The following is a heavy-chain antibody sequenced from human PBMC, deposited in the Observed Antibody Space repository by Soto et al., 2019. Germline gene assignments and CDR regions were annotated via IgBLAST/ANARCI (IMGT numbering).Heavy chain of an antibody. CDR2: TYYRSKWYN. J-gene: IGHJ6*02. CDR1: GDSVSSNSAA. D-gene: IGHD3-3*01. CDR3: ARDLYDFWSGSPSTPGYYGMDV. Sequence: SQTLSLTCVISGDSVSSNSAAWNWIRQSPSRGLEWLGRTYYRSKWYNDYAVSVKSRITINPDTSKNQFSLQLNSVTPEDTAVYYCARDLYDFWSGSPSTPGYYGMDVWGQGTTVTVSS. V-gene: IGHV6-1*01.